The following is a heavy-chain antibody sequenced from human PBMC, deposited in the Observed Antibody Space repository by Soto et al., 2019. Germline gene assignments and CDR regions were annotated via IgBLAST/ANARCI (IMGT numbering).Heavy chain of an antibody. Sequence: SSVKASCKASGGTFSSYTMTCVRQTTGQGLEWWGRIIPILGIANYAQKIQRRVTITADKSTSTAYREQSSHRSEDTSVYYCAFANPNRHRYCDRQGCGTLVTVSS. CDR2: IIPILGIA. V-gene: IGHV1-69*02. J-gene: IGHJ2*01. CDR3: AFANPNRHRYCDR. CDR1: GGTFSSYT.